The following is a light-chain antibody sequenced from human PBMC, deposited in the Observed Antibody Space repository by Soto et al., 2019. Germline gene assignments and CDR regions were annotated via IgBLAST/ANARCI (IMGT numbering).Light chain of an antibody. J-gene: IGKJ1*01. CDR1: QTIGSW. Sequence: DIQMTQSPSALSASVGDRVTITCRASQTIGSWLAWYQQKPGQAPKLLIYKASSLESGVPSRFSGSGSGTEFTLTISSLQPDDFATYYCQQYNAYSSTFGQGTKVGIK. CDR3: QQYNAYSST. V-gene: IGKV1-5*03. CDR2: KAS.